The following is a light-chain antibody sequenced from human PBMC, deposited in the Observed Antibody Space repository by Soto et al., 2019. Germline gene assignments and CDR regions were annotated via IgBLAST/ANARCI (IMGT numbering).Light chain of an antibody. J-gene: IGKJ5*01. Sequence: DLQLTQSPSFLSASVGDRVTITCRASQDINTYLAWYQQNPGKALKLLIFAASTLQNGVPSRFSGSGSVTEFTVTITSLQPEDFATYYCQQRKSYPITFGQGTRLEIK. CDR3: QQRKSYPIT. V-gene: IGKV1-9*01. CDR2: AAS. CDR1: QDINTY.